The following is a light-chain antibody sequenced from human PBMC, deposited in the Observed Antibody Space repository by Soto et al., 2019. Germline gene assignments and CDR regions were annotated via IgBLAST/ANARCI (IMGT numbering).Light chain of an antibody. CDR1: QTISTW. Sequence: DIQMTQSPSTLSGSVGDRVTITCRASQTISTWLAWYNQKPGKAPKLLIYKASTLQSAVQSRFSGSGSGTEFTLTISSLQPDDFATYYCQQYSSYWTFGQGTQVDI. CDR2: KAS. V-gene: IGKV1-5*03. CDR3: QQYSSYWT. J-gene: IGKJ1*01.